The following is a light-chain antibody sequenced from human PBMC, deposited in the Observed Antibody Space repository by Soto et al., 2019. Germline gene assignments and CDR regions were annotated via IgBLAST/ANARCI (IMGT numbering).Light chain of an antibody. CDR3: QQYHSSPTWT. J-gene: IGKJ1*01. CDR2: GAS. V-gene: IGKV1-39*01. CDR1: QSISKY. Sequence: DIQMTQSPPSLSSWVVDRVTITCRLSQSISKYLNWYQHKSGKAPKLLIYGASGLQSGIPPRFSGRRSGTEFTLTISSLQPEDFATYYCQQYHSSPTWTFGQGTKVDIK.